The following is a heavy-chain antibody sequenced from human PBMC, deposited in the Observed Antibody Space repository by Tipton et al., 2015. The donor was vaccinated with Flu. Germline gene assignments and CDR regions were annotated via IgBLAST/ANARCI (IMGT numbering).Heavy chain of an antibody. J-gene: IGHJ3*02. CDR1: GFTFSGSA. V-gene: IGHV3-73*01. CDR3: IELRKDAFDI. Sequence: GSLRLSCAASGFTFSGSAIHWVRQASGKGLEWVGRIRSRANNYATTYAASVNGRFTISRDDSKNTAYLQMNSLKSEDAAAYYCIELRKDAFDIWGQGTMVTVSS. D-gene: IGHD3-16*01. CDR2: IRSRANNYAT.